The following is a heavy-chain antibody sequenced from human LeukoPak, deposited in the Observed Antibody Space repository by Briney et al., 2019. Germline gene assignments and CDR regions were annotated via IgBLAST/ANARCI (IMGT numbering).Heavy chain of an antibody. CDR2: IYYSGST. J-gene: IGHJ4*02. CDR3: ARGHSGNINGFDY. D-gene: IGHD1-26*01. Sequence: PSETLSLTCTVSGGSISSSSYYWGWIRQPPGKGLEWIGSIYYSGSTYYNPSLKSRVTISVDTSKNQFSLKLSSVTAADTAVYYCARGHSGNINGFDYWGQGTLVTVSS. CDR1: GGSISSSSYY. V-gene: IGHV4-39*07.